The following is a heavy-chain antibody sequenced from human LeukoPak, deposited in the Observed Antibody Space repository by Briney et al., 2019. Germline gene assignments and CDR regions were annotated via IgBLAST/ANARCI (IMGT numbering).Heavy chain of an antibody. D-gene: IGHD3-16*02. CDR3: ARMSVWGSYRYTPLGN. Sequence: GESLKISCKGSGYSFTSYWIGWVRQMPGKGLEWMGIIYPGDSDTRYSPSFQGQVTISADKSISTAYLQWSSLKASDTAMYYCARMSVWGSYRYTPLGNWGQGTLVTVSS. CDR2: IYPGDSDT. J-gene: IGHJ4*02. CDR1: GYSFTSYW. V-gene: IGHV5-51*01.